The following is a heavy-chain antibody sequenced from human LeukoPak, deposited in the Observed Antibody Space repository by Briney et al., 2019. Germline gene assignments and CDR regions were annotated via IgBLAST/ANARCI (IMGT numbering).Heavy chain of an antibody. J-gene: IGHJ3*02. Sequence: SETLSLTCTVSGGSISSGDYYWSWIRQPPGKGLEWIGYIYYSGSTYYNPSLKSRVTISVDTSKNQFSLKLSSVTAADTAVYYCARGGGITIFGVVLDAFDIWGQGTMVTVSS. CDR2: IYYSGST. CDR3: ARGGGITIFGVVLDAFDI. CDR1: GGSISSGDYY. V-gene: IGHV4-30-4*08. D-gene: IGHD3-3*01.